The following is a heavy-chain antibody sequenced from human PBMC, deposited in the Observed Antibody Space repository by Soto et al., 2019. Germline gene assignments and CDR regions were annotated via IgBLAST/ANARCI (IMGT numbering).Heavy chain of an antibody. D-gene: IGHD3-3*01. CDR2: INAGNGNT. CDR3: ARDSPHDFWSGYIHYYGMDV. Sequence: GASVKVSCKASGYTFTSYAMHWVRQAPGQRLEWMGWINAGNGNTKYSQKFQGRVTITRDTSASTAYMELSSLRSEDTAVYYCARDSPHDFWSGYIHYYGMDVWGQGTTVTVSS. J-gene: IGHJ6*02. CDR1: GYTFTSYA. V-gene: IGHV1-3*01.